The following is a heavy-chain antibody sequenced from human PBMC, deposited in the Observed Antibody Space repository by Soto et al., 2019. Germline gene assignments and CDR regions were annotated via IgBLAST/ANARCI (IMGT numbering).Heavy chain of an antibody. CDR1: GFSLSTSGVG. D-gene: IGHD3-3*01. V-gene: IGHV2-5*01. J-gene: IGHJ4*02. Sequence: SGPTLVKPTQTLTLTCTFSGFSLSTSGVGVGWIRQPPGKALEWLALIYWNDDKRYSPSLKSRLTITKDTSKNQVVLTMTNMDPVDTATYYCAHSFYDFWSGYYAYFDYWGQGTLVTVSS. CDR3: AHSFYDFWSGYYAYFDY. CDR2: IYWNDDK.